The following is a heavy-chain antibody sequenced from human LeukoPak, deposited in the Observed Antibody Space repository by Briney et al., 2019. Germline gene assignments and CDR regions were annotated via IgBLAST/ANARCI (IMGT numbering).Heavy chain of an antibody. D-gene: IGHD3-10*01. J-gene: IGHJ4*02. CDR1: GGTFSSYA. Sequence: SVKVSCKASGGTFSSYAISWVRQAPGQGLEWMGGIIPMYGTTNYGQNFQDRVTITADKSTSTVYMEVKNVRSEDTAVYYCAREGDSGSPPYFDYWGQGTLVTVSS. V-gene: IGHV1-69*06. CDR3: AREGDSGSPPYFDY. CDR2: IIPMYGTT.